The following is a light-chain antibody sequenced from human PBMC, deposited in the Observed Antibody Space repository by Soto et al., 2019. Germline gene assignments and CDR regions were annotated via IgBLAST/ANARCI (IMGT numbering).Light chain of an antibody. CDR2: GAS. V-gene: IGKV3D-15*01. J-gene: IGKJ1*01. CDR1: QSVSGN. Sequence: EIVMTQSPATLSVSPGERATLSCRASQSVSGNLAWYQQKPGQAPRLLIYGASTRATGIPARFSGSGSGTGFTRTISWLQSGDFGVYYCQQYNNWPPTFGEGTKVEIK. CDR3: QQYNNWPPT.